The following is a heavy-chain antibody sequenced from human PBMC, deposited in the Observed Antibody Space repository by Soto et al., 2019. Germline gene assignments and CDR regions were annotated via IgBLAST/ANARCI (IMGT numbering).Heavy chain of an antibody. CDR3: AKDRDYSNYYSHFGMDV. CDR1: GFTFSSYG. D-gene: IGHD4-4*01. Sequence: GWSLRLSCAASGFTFSSYGMHWVRQAPGKGLEWVAAISSDGSNRYYVDSVKGRFTISRDNSKTTLYLQMNSLRAEDTAVHYCAKDRDYSNYYSHFGMDVWGQGTTVTVSS. V-gene: IGHV3-30*18. CDR2: ISSDGSNR. J-gene: IGHJ6*02.